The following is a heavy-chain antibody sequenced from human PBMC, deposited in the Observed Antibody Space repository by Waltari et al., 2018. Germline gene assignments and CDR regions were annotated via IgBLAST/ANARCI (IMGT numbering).Heavy chain of an antibody. CDR1: GFTFSDYY. D-gene: IGHD3-10*01. V-gene: IGHV4-4*09. CDR3: AREAESGGNWFDP. CDR2: IYTSGST. J-gene: IGHJ5*02. Sequence: QVQLVESGGGLVKPGGSLRLSCAASGFTFSDYYMSWIRQAPGKGLEWIGYIYTSGSTNYNPSLKSRVTISVDTSKNQFSLKLSSVTAADTAVYYCAREAESGGNWFDPWGQGTLVTVSS.